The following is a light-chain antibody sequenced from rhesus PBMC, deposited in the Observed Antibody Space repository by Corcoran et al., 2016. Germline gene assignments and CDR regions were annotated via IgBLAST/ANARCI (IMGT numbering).Light chain of an antibody. V-gene: IGKV1-25*01. CDR2: EAS. Sequence: DIQMTQSPSSLSASVGDRVTITCRASQGITNDLAWYQPKPGETPKLLIYEASSLQSGFPSRFSGRGSGTDFTFTISSLQSEDFATYYCQHYYSTPYSFGQVTKVEIK. J-gene: IGKJ2*01. CDR1: QGITND. CDR3: QHYYSTPYS.